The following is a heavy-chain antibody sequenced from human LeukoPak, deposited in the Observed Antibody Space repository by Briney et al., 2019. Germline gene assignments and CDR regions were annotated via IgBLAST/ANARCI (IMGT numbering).Heavy chain of an antibody. CDR3: ARRDPWDYYGSGSYSYFDY. CDR1: GFTFSSYW. CDR2: IKQDGSEK. J-gene: IGHJ4*02. Sequence: GGSLRLSCAASGFTFSSYWMSWVRQAPGKGLEGVANIKQDGSEKYYVDSVKGRFTISRDNAKKSLYLQMNSLRADDTAGYYCARRDPWDYYGSGSYSYFDYWGQGTLVTVSS. D-gene: IGHD3-10*01. V-gene: IGHV3-7*01.